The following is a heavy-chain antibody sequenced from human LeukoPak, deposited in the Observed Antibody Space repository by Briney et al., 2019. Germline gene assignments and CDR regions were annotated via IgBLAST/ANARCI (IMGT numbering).Heavy chain of an antibody. CDR1: GLTLCDNY. D-gene: IGHD3-10*01. Sequence: GGTLRLSCAPSGLTLCDNYINWVRQAPGKGLEWISILYAGGRSYYADSVKGRFIISRDTLRNVGVLQMSSRRVEDTAVYYCGSGSVFVLEYWGRGTLVTVSS. CDR2: LYAGGRS. V-gene: IGHV3-53*01. J-gene: IGHJ4*02. CDR3: GSGSVFVLEY.